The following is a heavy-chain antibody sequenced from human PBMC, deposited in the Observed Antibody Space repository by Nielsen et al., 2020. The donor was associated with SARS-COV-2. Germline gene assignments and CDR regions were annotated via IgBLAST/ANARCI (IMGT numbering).Heavy chain of an antibody. Sequence: SETLSLTCTVSGGSISSSTHYWGWIRQPPGKGLEWIGSMFYSGHSYYNPSLESRVTISVDTSKNQLSLKLSSVTAADTAVYFCAREERHQQLAADYWGPGTLVTVTS. CDR1: GGSISSSTHY. CDR2: MFYSGHS. V-gene: IGHV4-39*07. D-gene: IGHD6-13*01. CDR3: AREERHQQLAADY. J-gene: IGHJ4*02.